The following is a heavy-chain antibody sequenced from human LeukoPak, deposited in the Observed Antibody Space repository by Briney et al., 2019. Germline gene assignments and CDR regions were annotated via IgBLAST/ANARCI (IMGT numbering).Heavy chain of an antibody. J-gene: IGHJ6*03. CDR1: GGSIRSNY. CDR2: TYYSGST. V-gene: IGHV4-59*01. Sequence: SETLSLTCTVSGGSIRSNYWSWIRQPPGKGLEWIGYTYYSGSTNYNPSLTSRVRISVDTSKNQFSLKLSSVTAADTAVYYCARTYFGSGSLYYYYYYMDVWAKGPRSPSP. CDR3: ARTYFGSGSLYYYYYYMDV. D-gene: IGHD3-10*01.